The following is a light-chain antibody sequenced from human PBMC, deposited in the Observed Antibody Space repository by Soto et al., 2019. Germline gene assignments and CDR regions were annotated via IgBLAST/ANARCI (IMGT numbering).Light chain of an antibody. CDR3: SSFARGDNPHVL. CDR1: SSDVAGSDY. J-gene: IGLJ2*01. V-gene: IGLV2-8*01. Sequence: QSVLTQPPSASGSPGQSVTISCTGTSSDVAGSDYVSWYQQHPGKAPKLIIYEVTKRPAGVPDRFSGSKSGNTASLTVSGLQADDESYYYCSSFARGDNPHVLFGGGTKLTGL. CDR2: EVT.